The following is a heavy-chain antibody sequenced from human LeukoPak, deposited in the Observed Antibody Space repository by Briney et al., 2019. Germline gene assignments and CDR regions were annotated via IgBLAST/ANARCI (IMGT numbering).Heavy chain of an antibody. CDR1: GGTFSSYA. D-gene: IGHD2-2*01. CDR2: IIPIFGIA. CDR3: ARGKVVVENWFDP. Sequence: ASVKVSFKASGGTFSSYAISWVRQAPGQGVEWMGRIIPIFGIANYAQKFQGRVTITADKSTSTAYMELSSLRSEDTAVYYCARGKVVVENWFDPWGQGTLVTVSS. V-gene: IGHV1-69*04. J-gene: IGHJ5*02.